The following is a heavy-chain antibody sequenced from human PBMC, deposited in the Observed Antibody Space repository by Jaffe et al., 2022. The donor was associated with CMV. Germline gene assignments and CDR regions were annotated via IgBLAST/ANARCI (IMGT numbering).Heavy chain of an antibody. CDR2: YTGST. CDR3: ARHSDRGVGQHGFHI. J-gene: IGHJ3*02. Sequence: QLQLQESGPGLVKSSETLSLDCTVSGGSISSTNYFWGWIRQPPGKGLEWIGSYTGSTPYNPSLESRVTISVDTSKNLFSLRLTSVTAADTAVYYCARHSDRGVGQHGFHIWGQGTMVTVSS. CDR1: GGSISSTNYF. V-gene: IGHV4-39*01. D-gene: IGHD3-10*01.